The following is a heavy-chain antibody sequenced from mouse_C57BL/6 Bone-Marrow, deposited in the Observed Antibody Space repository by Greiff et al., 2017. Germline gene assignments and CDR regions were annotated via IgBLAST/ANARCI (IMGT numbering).Heavy chain of an antibody. J-gene: IGHJ4*01. D-gene: IGHD1-1*01. Sequence: VKLQEPGAELVKPGASVKLSCKASGYTFTEYTIHWVKQRSGQGLEWIGWFYPGSGSIKYNEKFKDKATLTADKSSSTVYMALSRLTSEDSAVYFCARHEEGITTVPLPMDYWGQGTSVTVSS. V-gene: IGHV1-62-2*01. CDR1: GYTFTEYT. CDR3: ARHEEGITTVPLPMDY. CDR2: FYPGSGSI.